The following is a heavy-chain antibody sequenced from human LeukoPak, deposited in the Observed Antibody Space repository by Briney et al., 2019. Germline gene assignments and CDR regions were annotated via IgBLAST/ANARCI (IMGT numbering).Heavy chain of an antibody. CDR1: GGSISSYY. V-gene: IGHV4-59*12. D-gene: IGHD3-22*01. J-gene: IGHJ4*02. CDR2: IYYSGST. Sequence: PSETLSLTCTVSGGSISSYYWSWIRQPPGKGLEWIGYIYYSGSTNYNPSLKSRVTISVDTSKNQFSLKLSSVTAADTAVYYCARGRTYYYDSSGYSMGYWGQGTLVTVSS. CDR3: ARGRTYYYDSSGYSMGY.